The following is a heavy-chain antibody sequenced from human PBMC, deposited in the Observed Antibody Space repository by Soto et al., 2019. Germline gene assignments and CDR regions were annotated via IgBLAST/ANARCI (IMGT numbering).Heavy chain of an antibody. J-gene: IGHJ5*02. D-gene: IGHD6-13*01. Sequence: SETLSLTCIFSVVSISEKYWNCVRHPPGKGLEWIGLIFANGHTDYNPSLKSRVTMSVDASKNQFSLRLTSMTAADTAVYYCVASIAASGPNWLEPWGRGTLVTLSS. CDR2: IFANGHT. CDR1: VVSISEKY. V-gene: IGHV4-4*07. CDR3: VASIAASGPNWLEP.